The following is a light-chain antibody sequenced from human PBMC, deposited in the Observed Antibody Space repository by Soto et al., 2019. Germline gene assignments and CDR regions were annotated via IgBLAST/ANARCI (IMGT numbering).Light chain of an antibody. CDR1: QSVSSY. CDR2: DAS. CDR3: QQRSNWPPVIT. J-gene: IGKJ5*01. Sequence: EIVRTQSPATLSVSPGERATLSCRASQSVSSYLAWYQQKPGQAPRLLIYDASNRATGIPARFSGSGSGTDFTLTISSLEPEDFAVYYCQQRSNWPPVITFGQGTRLEIK. V-gene: IGKV3-11*01.